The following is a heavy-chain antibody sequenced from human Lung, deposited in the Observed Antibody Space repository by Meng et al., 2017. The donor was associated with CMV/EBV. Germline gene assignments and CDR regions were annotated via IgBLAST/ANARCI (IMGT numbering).Heavy chain of an antibody. CDR3: AKEYIAAAGTDYYYGMDV. CDR1: GFTFDDYA. Sequence: GGSXRLXCAASGFTFDDYAMHWVRQAPGKGLEWVSLISWDGGSTYYADSVKGRFTISRDNSKNSLYLQMNGLRAEDTALYYCAKEYIAAAGTDYYYGMDVWXQGTTVTVSS. J-gene: IGHJ6*02. CDR2: ISWDGGST. V-gene: IGHV3-43D*03. D-gene: IGHD6-13*01.